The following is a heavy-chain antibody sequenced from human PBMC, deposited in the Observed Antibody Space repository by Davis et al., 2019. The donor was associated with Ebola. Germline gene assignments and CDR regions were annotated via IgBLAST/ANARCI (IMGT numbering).Heavy chain of an antibody. CDR3: ARGGTDYSGSGNDYNSIDYFEY. CDR1: GYTFRRHG. CDR2: VIPILGIT. Sequence: SVKVSCKTSGYTFRRHGISWVRQAPGQGLEWLGGVIPILGITNRPQKFRGRLTITADESTTTVYMELNSLRSEDTAVYYCARGGTDYSGSGNDYNSIDYFEYWGQGTLVTASS. J-gene: IGHJ4*02. D-gene: IGHD3-10*01. V-gene: IGHV1-69*10.